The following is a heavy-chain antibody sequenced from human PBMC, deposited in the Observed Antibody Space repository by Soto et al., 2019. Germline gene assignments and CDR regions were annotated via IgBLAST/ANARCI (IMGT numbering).Heavy chain of an antibody. J-gene: IGHJ6*02. V-gene: IGHV1-69*13. D-gene: IGHD1-7*01. CDR2: IIPIFGTA. CDR3: ARGAANNWNYAFDYYYGMDV. Sequence: SVKVSCKASGGTFSSYAISWVRQAPGQGLEWMGGIIPIFGTANYAQKFQGRVTITADESTSTAYMELSSLRSEDTAVYYCARGAANNWNYAFDYYYGMDVWGQGTTVTVSS. CDR1: GGTFSSYA.